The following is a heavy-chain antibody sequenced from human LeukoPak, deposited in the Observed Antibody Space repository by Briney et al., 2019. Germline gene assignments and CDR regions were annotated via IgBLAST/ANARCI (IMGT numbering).Heavy chain of an antibody. CDR3: ARGGFDY. CDR1: GFTFSSYA. Sequence: PGGSLRLSCAASGFTFSSYAMHWVRQAPGKGLEWVAVISYDGSNKYYADSVKGRFTISRDNSKNTLYLQMNSLRAEGTAVYYCARGGFDYWGQGTLVTVSS. V-gene: IGHV3-30*04. J-gene: IGHJ4*02. CDR2: ISYDGSNK.